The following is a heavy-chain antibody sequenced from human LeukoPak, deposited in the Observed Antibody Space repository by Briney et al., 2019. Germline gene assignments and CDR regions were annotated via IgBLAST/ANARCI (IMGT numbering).Heavy chain of an antibody. J-gene: IGHJ4*02. D-gene: IGHD3-16*01. Sequence: ASVKVSCKASGYTFPSYSINWVRQATGQGLEWMGWMNPSTGGSGPAQKFQGRVTMTYNTPISTAYMELSSLTSDDTAVYYCAREVRRGTYDYWGQGTLVTVTP. CDR1: GYTFPSYS. CDR2: MNPSTGGS. CDR3: AREVRRGTYDY. V-gene: IGHV1-8*01.